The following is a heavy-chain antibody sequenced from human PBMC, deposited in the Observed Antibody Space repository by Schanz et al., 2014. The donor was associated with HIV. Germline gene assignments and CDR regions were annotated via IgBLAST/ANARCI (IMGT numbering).Heavy chain of an antibody. CDR1: GFTFNNYA. Sequence: DVQLLDSGGGLVQPGGSLRLSCIASGFTFNNYAMTWVRQAPGKGLEWVSVISGSGGSTYYADSVKGRFTISRDNSKNTLYLQMKSLRPEDTAVYYCAKDRNHYDSRYRGKGNYYYYYGMDVWGQGTTVTVSS. CDR3: AKDRNHYDSRYRGKGNYYYYYGMDV. J-gene: IGHJ6*02. CDR2: ISGSGGST. D-gene: IGHD3-22*01. V-gene: IGHV3-23*01.